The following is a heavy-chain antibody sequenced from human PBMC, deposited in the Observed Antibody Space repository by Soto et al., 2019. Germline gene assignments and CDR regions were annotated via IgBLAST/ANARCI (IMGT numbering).Heavy chain of an antibody. CDR2: ISSSSSYI. CDR3: AVDLRYFDWGYFDY. D-gene: IGHD3-9*01. CDR1: GFTFSSYS. J-gene: IGHJ4*02. V-gene: IGHV3-21*01. Sequence: GSLRLSCAASGFTFSSYSMNWVRQAPGKGLEWVSSISSSSSYIYYADSVKGRFTISRDNAKNSLYLQMNSLRAEDTAVYYCAVDLRYFDWGYFDYWGQGTLVTVSS.